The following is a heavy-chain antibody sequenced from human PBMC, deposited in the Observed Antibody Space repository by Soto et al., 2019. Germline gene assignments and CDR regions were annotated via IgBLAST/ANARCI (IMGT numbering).Heavy chain of an antibody. CDR3: ARLGNSGSYYVETRFDY. CDR1: GFTVSSNY. V-gene: IGHV3-66*04. D-gene: IGHD1-26*01. CDR2: IYSGGST. J-gene: IGHJ4*02. Sequence: GGSLRLSCAASGFTVSSNYMSWVRQAPGKGLEWVSVIYSGGSTYYADSVKGRFTISRDNSKNTLYLQMNSLRAEDTAVYYCARLGNSGSYYVETRFDYWGQGTLVTVSS.